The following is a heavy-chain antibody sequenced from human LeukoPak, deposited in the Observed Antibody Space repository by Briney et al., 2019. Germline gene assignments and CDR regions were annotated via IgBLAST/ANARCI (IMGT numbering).Heavy chain of an antibody. V-gene: IGHV4-30-4*08. Sequence: SQTLSLTCTVSGGSISSGDYYWSWIRQPPGKGLEWIGYIYYSGSTYYNPSLKSRVTISVDTSKNQFSLKLSPVTAADTAVYYCARIIVVVPAAIEGFDYWGQGTLVTVSS. CDR3: ARIIVVVPAAIEGFDY. D-gene: IGHD2-2*02. CDR1: GGSISSGDYY. J-gene: IGHJ4*02. CDR2: IYYSGST.